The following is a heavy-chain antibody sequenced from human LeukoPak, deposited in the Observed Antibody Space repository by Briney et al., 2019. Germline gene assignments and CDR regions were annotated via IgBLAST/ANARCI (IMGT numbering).Heavy chain of an antibody. CDR2: IRYDGSNK. D-gene: IGHD1-26*01. V-gene: IGHV3-30*02. J-gene: IGHJ4*02. CDR3: AKLREWELPDLFDY. CDR1: GFTFSSYG. Sequence: TGGSLRLSCAASGFTFSSYGMHWVRQAPGKGLEWVAFIRYDGSNKYYADSVKGRFTISRDNSKNTLYLQMNSLRAEDTAVYYCAKLREWELPDLFDYWGQGTLVTVSS.